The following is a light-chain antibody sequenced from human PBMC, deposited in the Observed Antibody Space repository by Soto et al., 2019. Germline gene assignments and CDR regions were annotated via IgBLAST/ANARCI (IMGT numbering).Light chain of an antibody. Sequence: EIVMTQSPGTLSLSPGEVATLYCRASQSVNTKVAWYQQKAGQPPRLLIFGASTRPTGIPARFSGSGSGTEFTLTISGLQSEDFAVYYCQQYSNWPPLTFGGGTKVDI. CDR2: GAS. J-gene: IGKJ4*01. CDR1: QSVNTK. CDR3: QQYSNWPPLT. V-gene: IGKV3-15*01.